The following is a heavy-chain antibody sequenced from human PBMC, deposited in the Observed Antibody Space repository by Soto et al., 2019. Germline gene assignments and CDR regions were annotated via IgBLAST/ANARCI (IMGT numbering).Heavy chain of an antibody. CDR1: GFSFSDYD. CDR2: VSFDGKVQ. D-gene: IGHD5-18*01. V-gene: IGHV3-30*18. CDR3: AKEVTRRVSHGMDV. Sequence: GGSLRLSCEASGFSFSDYDMHWVRQAPGKGLEWVAVVSFDGKVQYYADSVRGRFTISRDNSRNTLNLQMSSLRAEDTAVYYCAKEVTRRVSHGMDVWGQGTTVTVS. J-gene: IGHJ6*02.